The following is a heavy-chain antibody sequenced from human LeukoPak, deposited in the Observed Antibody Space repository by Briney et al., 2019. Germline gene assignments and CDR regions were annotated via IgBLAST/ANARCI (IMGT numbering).Heavy chain of an antibody. CDR3: ARKWWENWFDS. V-gene: IGHV3-21*04. CDR1: GFTFSSYS. J-gene: IGHJ5*01. CDR2: ISSSSSYI. Sequence: GGSLRLSCAASGFTFSSYSMSWVHQAPGKGLEWVSSISSSSSYIYYADSVKGRFTISRDNAKNTLYLQMNSLRAEDTAVYYCARKWWENWFDSWGQGALVTVSS. D-gene: IGHD2-15*01.